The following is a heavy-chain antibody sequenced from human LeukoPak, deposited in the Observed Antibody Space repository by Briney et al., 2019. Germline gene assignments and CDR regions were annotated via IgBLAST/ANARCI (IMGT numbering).Heavy chain of an antibody. CDR3: ARRQSSARLGGFDY. D-gene: IGHD6-19*01. J-gene: IGHJ4*02. CDR2: IYTSGST. V-gene: IGHV4-4*09. Sequence: SETLSLTCTVSGGSISSYYWSWIRQPPGKGLEWIGYIYTSGSTNYNPSLKSRVTISVDTSKNQFSLKLSSVTAADTAVYYCARRQSSARLGGFDYWGKGTLVTVSS. CDR1: GGSISSYY.